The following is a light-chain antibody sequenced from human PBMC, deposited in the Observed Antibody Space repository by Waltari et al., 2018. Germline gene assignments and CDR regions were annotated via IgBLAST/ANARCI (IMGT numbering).Light chain of an antibody. CDR1: QSVGRS. V-gene: IGKV3-20*01. Sequence: EIVLTQSPGPLSLSPGERATLSCRASQSVGRSLAWYQHKPGQAPRLLIYGASIRATGIPDRFSGGGSGTDFSLTISRLEPEDFAAYHCQHYVRLPVTLGQGTKVEIK. CDR3: QHYVRLPVT. CDR2: GAS. J-gene: IGKJ1*01.